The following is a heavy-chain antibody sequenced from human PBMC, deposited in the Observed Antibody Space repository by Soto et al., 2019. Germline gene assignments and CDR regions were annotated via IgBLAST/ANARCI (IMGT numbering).Heavy chain of an antibody. J-gene: IGHJ5*02. CDR3: ARDPLDWFDP. CDR2: IYYSGST. CDR1: GGSISSYY. Sequence: TSETLSLTCTVSGGSISSYYWSWIRQPPGKGLEWIGYIYYSGSTNYNPSLKSRVTISVDTSKNQFSLKLSSVTAADTAVYYCARDPLDWFDPWGPGTLITVSS. V-gene: IGHV4-59*01.